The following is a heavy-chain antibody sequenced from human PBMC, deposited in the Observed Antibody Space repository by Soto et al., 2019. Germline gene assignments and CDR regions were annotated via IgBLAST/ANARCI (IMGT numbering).Heavy chain of an antibody. CDR1: GYTFTSYG. V-gene: IGHV1-18*01. D-gene: IGHD2-2*01. J-gene: IGHJ6*02. CDR3: ARTNSYANYYYSGMDV. CDR2: ISAYNGNT. Sequence: ASVKVSCKASGYTFTSYGISWVRQAPGQGLEWMGWISAYNGNTNYAQKLQGRVTMTTDTSTSTAYMELRSLRSDDTAVYYCARTNSYANYYYSGMDVWGQGTTVTVSS.